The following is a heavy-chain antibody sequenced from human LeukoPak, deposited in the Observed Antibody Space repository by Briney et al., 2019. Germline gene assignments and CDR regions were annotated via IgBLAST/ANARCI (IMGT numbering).Heavy chain of an antibody. Sequence: GGSLRLSCAASGFTFSSYAMHWVRQAPGKGLEYVSAISSNGGSTYYANSVKGRFTISRDNSKNTLYLQMGSLRAEDMAVYYCARGLITIFGVVRNWFDPWGQGTLVTVPS. V-gene: IGHV3-64*01. CDR3: ARGLITIFGVVRNWFDP. D-gene: IGHD3-3*01. J-gene: IGHJ5*02. CDR1: GFTFSSYA. CDR2: ISSNGGST.